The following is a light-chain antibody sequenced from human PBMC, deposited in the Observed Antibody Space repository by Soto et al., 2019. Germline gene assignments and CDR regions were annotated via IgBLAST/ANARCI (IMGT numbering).Light chain of an antibody. CDR1: KSVSSY. CDR2: GAS. V-gene: IGKV3-15*01. Sequence: EVVMTQSPGTLSLSPGERATLSCRASKSVSSYLAWYQQKSGQAPRLLIYGASIRATGIPGRFSGSGSGTEFTLTISSLQSEDFAVYYCQQRSKWRTFGQGTKVDIK. J-gene: IGKJ1*01. CDR3: QQRSKWRT.